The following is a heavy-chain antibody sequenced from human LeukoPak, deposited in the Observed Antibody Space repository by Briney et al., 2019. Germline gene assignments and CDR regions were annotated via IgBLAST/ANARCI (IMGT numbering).Heavy chain of an antibody. CDR1: GYTFTVYY. CDR2: XXXNSGGT. CDR3: AREDAPRTGYYTNSHFDY. Sequence: ASVNVSSKASGYTFTVYYMHWVRQAPGQGREGXXXXXXNSGGTNYAQKFQGXVTMTRDTSISTAYMELRRLRSDDTAVYYCAREDAPRTGYYTNSHFDYWGQGTLVTVSS. V-gene: IGHV1-2*02. J-gene: IGHJ4*02. D-gene: IGHD3/OR15-3a*01.